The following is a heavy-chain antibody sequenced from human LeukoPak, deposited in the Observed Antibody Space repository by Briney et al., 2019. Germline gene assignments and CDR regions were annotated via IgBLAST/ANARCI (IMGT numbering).Heavy chain of an antibody. V-gene: IGHV1-2*02. Sequence: ASVEVSCKASGYTFTDYYMHWVRQAPGQGLEWMGWINPNSGGTNYAQKSQGRVTMTRDTSISTAYMELSRLRSDDTAVYFCAREVIHGYYDRSVHSYHFDYWGQGTLVTVSS. CDR1: GYTFTDYY. CDR2: INPNSGGT. J-gene: IGHJ4*02. CDR3: AREVIHGYYDRSVHSYHFDY. D-gene: IGHD3-22*01.